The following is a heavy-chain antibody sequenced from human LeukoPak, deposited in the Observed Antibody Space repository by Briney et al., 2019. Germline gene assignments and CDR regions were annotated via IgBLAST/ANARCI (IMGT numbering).Heavy chain of an antibody. V-gene: IGHV1-8*01. Sequence: GASVKVSCKASGYTFTSYDINWVRQATGQGREWMGWMNPNSGNTDYAQKFQGRVTMTRHTSISTAYLELSSLRSEDTAVYYCARVGWEYQLLGAYYYYGMDVWGQGTTVTVSS. CDR1: GYTFTSYD. CDR3: ARVGWEYQLLGAYYYYGMDV. D-gene: IGHD2-2*01. CDR2: MNPNSGNT. J-gene: IGHJ6*02.